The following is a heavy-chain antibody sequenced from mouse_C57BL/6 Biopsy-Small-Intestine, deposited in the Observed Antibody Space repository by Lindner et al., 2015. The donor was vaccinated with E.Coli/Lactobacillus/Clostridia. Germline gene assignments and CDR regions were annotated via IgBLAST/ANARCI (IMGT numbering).Heavy chain of an antibody. CDR3: ARERIGTDY. J-gene: IGHJ2*01. CDR1: GFTFSDYG. V-gene: IGHV5-17*01. Sequence: EVQLQESGGDLVKPGGSLKLSCAASGFTFSDYGMHWVRQAPEKGLEWVAYIRSGSSTIYYADTVKGRFTISRDNAKNTLFLQMTSLRSEDTAMYYCARERIGTDYWGQGTTLTVSS. CDR2: IRSGSSTI. D-gene: IGHD4-1*01.